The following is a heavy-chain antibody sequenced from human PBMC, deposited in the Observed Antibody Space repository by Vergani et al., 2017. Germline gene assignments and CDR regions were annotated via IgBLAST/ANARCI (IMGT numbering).Heavy chain of an antibody. CDR2: INHSGST. CDR3: ATGIAAAGYYYGMDV. CDR1: GGSFSGYY. D-gene: IGHD6-13*01. J-gene: IGHJ6*02. Sequence: QVQLQQWGAGLLKPSETLSLTCAVYGGSFSGYYWSWIRQPPGKGLEWIGEINHSGSTNYNPSLKSRVTISVDTSKNQFSLKLSSVTAADTAVYYCATGIAAAGYYYGMDVWGQGTTVTVSS. V-gene: IGHV4-34*01.